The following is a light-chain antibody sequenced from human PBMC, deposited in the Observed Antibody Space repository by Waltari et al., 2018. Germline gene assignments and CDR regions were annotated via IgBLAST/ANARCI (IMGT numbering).Light chain of an antibody. CDR3: SSYTRSRTYV. CDR1: NTDVGAHNF. CDR2: DVS. Sequence: QSALTQPASVSGSPGQSIAISCTGTNTDVGAHNFVSWYQQHPGRAPQLIIYDVSNRPSGMSERFSGSKFGNTASLTISGLQAEDEADYYCSSYTRSRTYVFGSGTKVTVL. J-gene: IGLJ1*01. V-gene: IGLV2-14*01.